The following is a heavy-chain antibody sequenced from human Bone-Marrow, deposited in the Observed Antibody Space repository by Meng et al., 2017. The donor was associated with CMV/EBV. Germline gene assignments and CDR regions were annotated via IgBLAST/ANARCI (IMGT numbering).Heavy chain of an antibody. CDR3: ARVVLSITGTILDY. J-gene: IGHJ4*02. CDR2: IYYSGST. V-gene: IGHV4-59*01. Sequence: SETLSLTRTVSGVPISSYYWSWIRQPPGKGLECIGYIYYSGSTNYNPSLKSRVTISVDTSKNQFSLKLSSVTAAGTAVYYCARVVLSITGTILDYWGQGTLVTVSS. CDR1: GVPISSYY. D-gene: IGHD1-20*01.